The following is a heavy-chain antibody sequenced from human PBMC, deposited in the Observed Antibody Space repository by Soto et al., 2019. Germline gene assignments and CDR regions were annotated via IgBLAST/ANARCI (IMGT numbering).Heavy chain of an antibody. J-gene: IGHJ4*02. CDR2: IYYSGST. CDR1: GGSISSSSYY. D-gene: IGHD2-8*01. V-gene: IGHV4-39*01. Sequence: PSETLSLTCTVSGGSISSSSYYWGWIRQPPGKGLEWIGSIYYSGSTYYNPSLKSRVTISVDTSKNQFSLKLSSVTAADTALYYCARRSTCTNGVCYHHFDYWGQGTLVTVSS. CDR3: ARRSTCTNGVCYHHFDY.